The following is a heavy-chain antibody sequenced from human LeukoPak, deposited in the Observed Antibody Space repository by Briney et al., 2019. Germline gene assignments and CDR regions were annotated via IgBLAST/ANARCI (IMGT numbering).Heavy chain of an antibody. CDR2: ISSSSSYI. J-gene: IGHJ4*02. CDR1: GFTFSSYS. Sequence: GGSLRLSCAASGFTFSSYSMNWVRQAPGKGLEWVSSISSSSSYIYYADSVKSRFTISGDNAKNSLYLQMNSLRAEDTAVYYCAKDLHYGSADYWGQGTLVTVSS. D-gene: IGHD3-10*01. CDR3: AKDLHYGSADY. V-gene: IGHV3-21*01.